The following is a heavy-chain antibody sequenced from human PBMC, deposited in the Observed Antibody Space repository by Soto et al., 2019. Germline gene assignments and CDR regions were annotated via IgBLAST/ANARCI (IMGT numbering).Heavy chain of an antibody. J-gene: IGHJ6*02. Sequence: QVQLVQSGAEVKKPGASVKVSCKASGYTFTSYGISWVRQAPGQGLEWMGWISAYNGNTNYAQKLQGRVTMTTDTSTSTAYMELRSLRSDDTAVYYCARAYCSSTSCYERDYYYHGMDVWGQGTTVTVSS. CDR3: ARAYCSSTSCYERDYYYHGMDV. CDR2: ISAYNGNT. CDR1: GYTFTSYG. V-gene: IGHV1-18*01. D-gene: IGHD2-2*01.